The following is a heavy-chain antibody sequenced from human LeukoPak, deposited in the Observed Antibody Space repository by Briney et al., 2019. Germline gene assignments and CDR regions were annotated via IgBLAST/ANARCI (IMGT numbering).Heavy chain of an antibody. D-gene: IGHD4/OR15-4a*01. CDR3: ASAPLTSFDY. Sequence: SQTLSLTCTVSGGSISSGSYYWSWIRQPAGKGLEWIGRIYTSGSTNYNPSLKSRVTISVDTSKNQFSLKLSSVTAADTAVYYCASAPLTSFDYWGQGTLVTVSS. J-gene: IGHJ4*02. V-gene: IGHV4-61*02. CDR2: IYTSGST. CDR1: GGSISSGSYY.